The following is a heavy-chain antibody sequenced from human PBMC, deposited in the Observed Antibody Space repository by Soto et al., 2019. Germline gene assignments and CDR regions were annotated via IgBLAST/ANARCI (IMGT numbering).Heavy chain of an antibody. CDR1: GGSISGDYY. CDR3: AKDRVTTVTTFHNWFDS. CDR2: IYYSGSS. Sequence: SETLSLTCSVSGGSISGDYYWSWIRQSPEKGLEWIGYIYYSGSSYSNPALQSRLSMSLDTSKNQFSLKLRSVTAADTAVYYCAKDRVTTVTTFHNWFDSWGQGTLVTVSS. D-gene: IGHD4-17*01. J-gene: IGHJ5*01. V-gene: IGHV4-30-4*08.